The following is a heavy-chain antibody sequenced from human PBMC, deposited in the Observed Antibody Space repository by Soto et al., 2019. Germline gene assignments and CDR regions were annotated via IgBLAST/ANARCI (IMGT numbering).Heavy chain of an antibody. CDR1: GFTFSSYA. Sequence: GGSLRLSCAASGFTFSSYAMDWVRQAPGKXLEWVAVISYDESNKYYADSVKGRFAISRDNSKNTLYLQMDSLRAEDTAVYYCASAEFITIFGVVTRGYYGMDVWGQGTTVTVSS. J-gene: IGHJ6*02. CDR2: ISYDESNK. D-gene: IGHD3-3*01. V-gene: IGHV3-30*09. CDR3: ASAEFITIFGVVTRGYYGMDV.